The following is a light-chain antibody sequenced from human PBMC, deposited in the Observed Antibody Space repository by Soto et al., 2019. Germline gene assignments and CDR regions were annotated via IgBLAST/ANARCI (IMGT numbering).Light chain of an antibody. Sequence: DIVLTHPPDSLAVDLGETATINCKSSRILSYSANKKNYLAWYQQKPGQPPKLLFYWASTRESGVPDRFSGGGSGTDFTLTITSLQAEDVAVYYCHQHYSLTPPWTVGQGTKVDIK. J-gene: IGKJ1*01. V-gene: IGKV4-1*01. CDR1: RILSYSANKKNY. CDR3: HQHYSLTPPWT. CDR2: WAS.